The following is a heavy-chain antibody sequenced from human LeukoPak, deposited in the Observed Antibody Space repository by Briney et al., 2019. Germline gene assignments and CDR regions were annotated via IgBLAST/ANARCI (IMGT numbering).Heavy chain of an antibody. CDR3: ARERYNWNYAFDY. CDR1: GFTFSSYS. J-gene: IGHJ4*02. D-gene: IGHD1-7*01. CDR2: ISSSGYI. V-gene: IGHV3-21*01. Sequence: GGSLRLSCAASGFTFSSYSMNWVGQAAGKGLEGVSSISSSGYIYYADSGKGGFTISRHNAKNSLYLHLNSLRAEDTAVYYCARERYNWNYAFDYWGQGTLVTVSS.